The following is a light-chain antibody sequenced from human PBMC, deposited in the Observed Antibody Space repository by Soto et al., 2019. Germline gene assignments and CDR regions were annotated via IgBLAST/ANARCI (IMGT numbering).Light chain of an antibody. Sequence: DIQMTQSASTLSASVGDRVTITCRASQGISNWLAWYQQKIGKAPKLLIYDASILENGVPSRFSGSGSGSEFTLTISSLQPDDFATYYCQQYNSYSWTFGPGTKVDIK. CDR3: QQYNSYSWT. CDR1: QGISNW. CDR2: DAS. V-gene: IGKV1-5*01. J-gene: IGKJ1*01.